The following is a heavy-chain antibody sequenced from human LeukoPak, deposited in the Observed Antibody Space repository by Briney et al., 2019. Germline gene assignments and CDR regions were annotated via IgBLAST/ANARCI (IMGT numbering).Heavy chain of an antibody. CDR1: GFTFGSYS. CDR3: ARDRGWYRLDY. V-gene: IGHV3-7*01. J-gene: IGHJ4*02. Sequence: PGGSLRLSCTASGFTFGSYSMNWVRQAPGKGLEWVAIIKGDGSDKNYVESVKGRFTVSRDNAKNSLYLQMNSLRAEDTAVYYCARDRGWYRLDYWGQGTLVTVSS. D-gene: IGHD6-19*01. CDR2: IKGDGSDK.